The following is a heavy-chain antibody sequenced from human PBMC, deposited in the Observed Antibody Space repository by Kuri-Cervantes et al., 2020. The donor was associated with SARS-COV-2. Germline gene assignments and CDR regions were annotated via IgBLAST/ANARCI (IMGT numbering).Heavy chain of an antibody. V-gene: IGHV3-23*01. Sequence: GESLKISCAASGFTFSSYWMSWVRQAPGKGLEWVSAISGSGGSTYYADSVKGRFTISRDNSKNTLYLQMNSLRAEDTAVYCCAKSPFWFAGVSPWGQGTLVTVSS. CDR2: ISGSGGST. J-gene: IGHJ5*02. CDR3: AKSPFWFAGVSP. D-gene: IGHD3-3*01. CDR1: GFTFSSYW.